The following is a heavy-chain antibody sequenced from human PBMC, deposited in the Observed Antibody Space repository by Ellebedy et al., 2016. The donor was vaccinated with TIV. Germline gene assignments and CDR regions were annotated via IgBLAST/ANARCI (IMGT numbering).Heavy chain of an antibody. J-gene: IGHJ6*02. CDR3: ARLREMATIVGMDV. CDR1: GGSISSYY. CDR2: IYYRGST. D-gene: IGHD5-24*01. V-gene: IGHV4-59*08. Sequence: MPSETLSLTCTVSGGSISSYYWSWIRQPPGKGLEWIGYIYYRGSTNYNPSLKSRVTISVHTSKNQFSLKLSSVTAADTAVYYCARLREMATIVGMDVWGQGTTVTVSS.